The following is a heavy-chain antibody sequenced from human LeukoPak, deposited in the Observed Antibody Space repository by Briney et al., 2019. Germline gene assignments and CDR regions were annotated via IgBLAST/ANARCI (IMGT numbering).Heavy chain of an antibody. CDR2: IRYDGSNK. CDR1: GFAFSSYG. V-gene: IGHV3-30*02. CDR3: ASSTGDKYSSSWGAFDI. J-gene: IGHJ3*02. Sequence: PGGSLRLSCAASGFAFSSYGMHWVRQAPGKGLEWVAFIRYDGSNKYYADSVKGRFTISRDNSKNTLYLQMNSLRAEDTAVYYCASSTGDKYSSSWGAFDIWGPGTMVTVSS. D-gene: IGHD6-6*01.